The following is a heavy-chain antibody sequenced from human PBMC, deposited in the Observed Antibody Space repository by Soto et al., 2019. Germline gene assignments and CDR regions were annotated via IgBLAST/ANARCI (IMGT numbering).Heavy chain of an antibody. J-gene: IGHJ3*02. CDR2: MSSSGSNI. CDR3: ASVGEGAWRNALDI. Sequence: PGGSLRLSCEASGFSLNNYEMNWVRQAPGKGLEWLSYMSSSGSNIYYVDSVKGRFTISRDAAKNSVYLQMNSLRAEDTAVYYCASVGEGAWRNALDIWGQGTTVTVSS. V-gene: IGHV3-48*03. D-gene: IGHD3-10*01. CDR1: GFSLNNYE.